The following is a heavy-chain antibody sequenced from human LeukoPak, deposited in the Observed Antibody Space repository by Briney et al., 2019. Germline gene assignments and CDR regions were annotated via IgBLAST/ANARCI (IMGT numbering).Heavy chain of an antibody. CDR2: INQSGST. CDR1: GGSFSGYY. D-gene: IGHD3-10*01. J-gene: IGHJ4*02. Sequence: PSETLSLTCAVYGGSFSGYYWSWIRQSPGKGLEWIGEINQSGSTNHNPSLKSRVTISVDTSKIQFSLKVSSVTAADTAVYYCARGYGSGFAYWGQGTLVTVSS. V-gene: IGHV4-34*01. CDR3: ARGYGSGFAY.